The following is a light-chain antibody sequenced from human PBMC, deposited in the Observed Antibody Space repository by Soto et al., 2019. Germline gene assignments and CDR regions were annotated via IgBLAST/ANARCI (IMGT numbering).Light chain of an antibody. Sequence: EVVLAQSPGTLSLSPGKRATLSGSPTQSVSSSQLAWFQQKPGQAPRLLIYAASCKAAGIPDSFSGTGSGTDSTLTIRRREPAGVGVYYWQQYASAPHPFGGGTKVDIK. CDR3: QQYASAPHP. CDR1: QSVSSSQ. CDR2: AAS. J-gene: IGKJ4*01. V-gene: IGKV3-20*01.